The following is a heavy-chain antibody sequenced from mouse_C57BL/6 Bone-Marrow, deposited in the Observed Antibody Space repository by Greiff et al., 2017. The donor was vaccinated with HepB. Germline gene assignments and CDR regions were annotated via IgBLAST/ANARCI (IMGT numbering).Heavy chain of an antibody. D-gene: IGHD1-1*01. Sequence: EVQLQQSGAELVRPGASVKLSCTASGFNIKDDYMHWVKQRPEQGLEWIGWIDPENGDTEYASKFQGKATITADTSSNTAYLQLSSLTSEDTAVYYCTTFITTVVATSFDYRGQGTTLTVSS. CDR3: TTFITTVVATSFDY. V-gene: IGHV14-4*01. CDR2: IDPENGDT. J-gene: IGHJ2*01. CDR1: GFNIKDDY.